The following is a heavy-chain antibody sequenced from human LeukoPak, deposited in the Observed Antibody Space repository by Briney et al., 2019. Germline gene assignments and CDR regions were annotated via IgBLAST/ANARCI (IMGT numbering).Heavy chain of an antibody. D-gene: IGHD3-10*01. CDR2: ISGSGGST. CDR3: ASPNPPITMVRGVTPAPKDY. J-gene: IGHJ4*02. Sequence: PGGSLRLSCAASGFTFSSYAMSWVRQAPGKGLEWVSAISGSGGSTYYADSVKGRFTISRDNSKNTLYLQMNSLRAEDTAVYYCASPNPPITMVRGVTPAPKDYWGQGTLVTVSS. V-gene: IGHV3-23*01. CDR1: GFTFSSYA.